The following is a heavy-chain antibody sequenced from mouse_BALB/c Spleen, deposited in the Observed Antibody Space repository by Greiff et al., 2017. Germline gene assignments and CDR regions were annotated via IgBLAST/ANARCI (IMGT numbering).Heavy chain of an antibody. CDR3: ARYYGSSFDY. J-gene: IGHJ2*01. CDR2: ISYSGST. D-gene: IGHD1-1*01. CDR1: GYSITSDYA. V-gene: IGHV3-2*02. Sequence: VQLKQSGPGLVKPSQSLSLTCTVTGYSITSDYAWNWIRQFPGNKLEWMGYISYSGSTSYNPSLKSRISITRDTSKNQFFLQLNSVTTEDTATYYCARYYGSSFDYWGQGTTLTVSS.